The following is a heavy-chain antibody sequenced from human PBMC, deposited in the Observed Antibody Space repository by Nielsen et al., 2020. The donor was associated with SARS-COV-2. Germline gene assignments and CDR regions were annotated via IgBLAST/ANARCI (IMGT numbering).Heavy chain of an antibody. J-gene: IGHJ5*02. CDR3: ARHPLPSQLDDDRRRWFDP. CDR2: IYYSGST. Sequence: SETLSLTCTVSGGSISSSSYYWGWIRQPPGKGLEWIGSIYYSGSTYYNPSLKSRVTISVDTSKNQFSLKLSSVTAADTAVYYCARHPLPSQLDDDRRRWFDPWGQGTLVTVSS. D-gene: IGHD6-13*01. V-gene: IGHV4-39*01. CDR1: GGSISSSSYY.